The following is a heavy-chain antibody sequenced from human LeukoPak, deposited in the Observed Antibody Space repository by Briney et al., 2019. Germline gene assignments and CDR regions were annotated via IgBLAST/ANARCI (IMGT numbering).Heavy chain of an antibody. CDR1: GFTVSSNY. D-gene: IGHD3-22*01. CDR2: ISGSGGST. V-gene: IGHV3-23*01. CDR3: AKAKREYYYDSSGCYYVWQYYFDY. J-gene: IGHJ4*02. Sequence: GGSLRLSCAASGFTVSSNYMSWVRQAPGKGLEWVSAISGSGGSTYYADSVKGRFTISRDNSKNTLYLQMNSLRAEDTAVYYCAKAKREYYYDSSGCYYVWQYYFDYWGQGTLVTVSS.